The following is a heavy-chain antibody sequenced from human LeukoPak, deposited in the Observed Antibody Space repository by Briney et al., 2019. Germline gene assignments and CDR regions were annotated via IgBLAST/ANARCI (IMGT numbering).Heavy chain of an antibody. J-gene: IGHJ5*02. Sequence: ASVKVSWKASGGTFSSYAISWVRPAPGQGLEWVGTIIPIFGITNYAQNFHGRVTNTPDKPTSTAYMELSSPRSEDTDVYYCAREKGDIVLVPAARSWFDPWGQGTLVTVSS. CDR3: AREKGDIVLVPAARSWFDP. V-gene: IGHV1-69*04. D-gene: IGHD2-2*01. CDR2: IIPIFGIT. CDR1: GGTFSSYA.